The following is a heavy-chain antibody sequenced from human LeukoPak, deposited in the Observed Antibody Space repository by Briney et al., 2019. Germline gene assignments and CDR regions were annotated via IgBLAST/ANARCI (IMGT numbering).Heavy chain of an antibody. CDR3: ARFDGGGSSHFDY. V-gene: IGHV4-30-2*01. Sequence: PSQTLSLTCAVSGYAVSSDDHFWSWIRQPPGKGLEWIGYIYHSGSTYYNPSLKSRVTISVDRSKNQFSLKLSSATAADTAVYYCARFDGGGSSHFDYWGQGTLVTVSS. J-gene: IGHJ4*02. D-gene: IGHD6-13*01. CDR2: IYHSGST. CDR1: GYAVSSDDHF.